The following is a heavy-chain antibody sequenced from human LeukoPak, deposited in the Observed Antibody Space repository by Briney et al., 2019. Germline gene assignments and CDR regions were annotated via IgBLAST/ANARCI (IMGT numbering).Heavy chain of an antibody. J-gene: IGHJ6*02. CDR1: GFVVTDNY. Sequence: GGSLRLSCAASGFVVTDNYMSWVRHAPGKGLEWVSYISSSGRTIFYADSGKGRFTVSRDNAKNSLYLQMNSLRAEDTAVYYCVRRYCSSSSCTLDSWGQGTTVTVSS. V-gene: IGHV3-11*04. CDR3: VRRYCSSSSCTLDS. CDR2: ISSSGRTI. D-gene: IGHD2-15*01.